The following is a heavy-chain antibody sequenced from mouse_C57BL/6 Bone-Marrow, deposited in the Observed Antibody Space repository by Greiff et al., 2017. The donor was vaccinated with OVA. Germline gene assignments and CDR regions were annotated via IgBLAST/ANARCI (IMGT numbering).Heavy chain of an antibody. CDR1: GYTFTSYW. Sequence: QVQLQQPGAELVKPGASVKLSCKASGYTFTSYWMHWVKQRPGQGLEWIGMIHPNSGSTNYNEKFKSKATLTVDKSSSTAYMQLSSLTSEDSAVSYGASSITTVGYWYFDVWGTGTTVTVSA. CDR3: ASSITTVGYWYFDV. J-gene: IGHJ1*03. V-gene: IGHV1-64*01. CDR2: IHPNSGST. D-gene: IGHD1-1*01.